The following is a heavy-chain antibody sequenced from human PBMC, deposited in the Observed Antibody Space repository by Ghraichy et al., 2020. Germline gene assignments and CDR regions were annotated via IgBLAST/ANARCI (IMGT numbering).Heavy chain of an antibody. J-gene: IGHJ4*02. CDR3: TRSIRPVSSAWFHFEL. CDR2: SFHDGSA. CDR1: GGSVSGNNW. V-gene: IGHV4-4*02. D-gene: IGHD6-13*01. Sequence: SETLSLTCTVSGGSVSGNNWWSWVRQPPGKGLEWIGESFHDGSAYYNPSLKSRVTISLDKSRNHFSLKMTYVTAADTAVYYCTRSIRPVSSAWFHFELWGQGTLVIVSS.